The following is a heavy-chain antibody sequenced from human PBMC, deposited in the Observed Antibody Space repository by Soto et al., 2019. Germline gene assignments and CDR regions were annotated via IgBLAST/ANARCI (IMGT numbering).Heavy chain of an antibody. CDR1: GESFSGYY. CDR2: INHSGST. D-gene: IGHD3-3*01. V-gene: IGHV4-34*01. J-gene: IGHJ5*02. CDR3: ARGGIRFLDRPGWFDP. Sequence: QVQLQQWGAGLLKPSETLSLTCAVYGESFSGYYWSWIRQPPGKGVEWIGEINHSGSTNYNQSTKCRVTISVDRSKNQFSLKLSSVTAADTAVYYCARGGIRFLDRPGWFDPWGQGTLVTVSS.